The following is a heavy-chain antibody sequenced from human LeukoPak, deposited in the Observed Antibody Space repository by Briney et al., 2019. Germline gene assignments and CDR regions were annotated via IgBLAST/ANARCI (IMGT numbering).Heavy chain of an antibody. CDR1: GFTFSSYA. CDR3: AKGGHRAAAGSPLDY. CDR2: ISGSGGST. Sequence: PGGSLRLSCAASGFTFSSYAMSWVRQAPGKGLEWVSAISGSGGSTYYADSVKGRFTISRDNSKNTLCLQMNSLRAEDTAVYYCAKGGHRAAAGSPLDYWGQGTLVTVSS. V-gene: IGHV3-23*01. J-gene: IGHJ4*02. D-gene: IGHD6-13*01.